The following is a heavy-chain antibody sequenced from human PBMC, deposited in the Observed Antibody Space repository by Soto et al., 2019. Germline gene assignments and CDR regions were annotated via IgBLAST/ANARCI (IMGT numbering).Heavy chain of an antibody. V-gene: IGHV1-18*04. D-gene: IGHD2-15*01. J-gene: IGHJ4*02. CDR1: GYTFTSYG. Sequence: ASVKVSCKASGYTFTSYGISWVRQAPGQGLEWMGWISAYNGNTNYAQKLQGRVTMTTDTSTSTAYMELRSLRSDDTAVYYCARGRVMDIVVVVAAIYYFYYCGQGPLVTVYS. CDR3: ARGRVMDIVVVVAAIYYFYY. CDR2: ISAYNGNT.